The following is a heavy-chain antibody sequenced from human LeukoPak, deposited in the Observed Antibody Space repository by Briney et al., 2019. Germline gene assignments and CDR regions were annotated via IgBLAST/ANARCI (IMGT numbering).Heavy chain of an antibody. Sequence: SVKVSCKASGGTFSSYAISWVRQAPGQGLEWMGGIIPIFGTANYAQKFQGRVTITANDCESTGLMEVSSMRSEDMAVYYCARAHCSSNSCYLDYYDSSGYYYPGAFDIWGQGTMVTVSS. D-gene: IGHD3-22*01. V-gene: IGHV1-69*13. CDR1: GGTFSSYA. CDR3: ARAHCSSNSCYLDYYDSSGYYYPGAFDI. CDR2: IIPIFGTA. J-gene: IGHJ3*02.